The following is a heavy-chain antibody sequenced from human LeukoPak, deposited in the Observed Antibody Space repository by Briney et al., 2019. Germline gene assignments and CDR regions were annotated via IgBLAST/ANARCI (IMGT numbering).Heavy chain of an antibody. CDR3: ARGPNSNWSGLDF. D-gene: IGHD6-6*01. CDR2: ISPTGSTT. V-gene: IGHV3-74*01. Sequence: GGSLRLTCTASGFSFSGHWMHWARQLPGKGLVWVSRISPTGSTTSYADSVKGRFTVSRDNAKNTLYLQVNNLRAEDTAVYYCARGPNSNWSGLDFWGQGTLLTVSS. CDR1: GFSFSGHW. J-gene: IGHJ4*02.